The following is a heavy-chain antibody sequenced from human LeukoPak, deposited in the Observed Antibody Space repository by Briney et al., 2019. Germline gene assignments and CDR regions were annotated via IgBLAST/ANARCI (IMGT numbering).Heavy chain of an antibody. CDR3: ARVRFLESDFDY. Sequence: ASVKVSCKASGYTFTIYAMHLVRQAPGQRHEWMGWINAGNGNTEYSQRFQGRVTITRDTSASTGYMELSSLRFEDTAVYYCARVRFLESDFDYWGQGSLVTVSS. J-gene: IGHJ4*02. CDR2: INAGNGNT. D-gene: IGHD3-3*01. CDR1: GYTFTIYA. V-gene: IGHV1-3*01.